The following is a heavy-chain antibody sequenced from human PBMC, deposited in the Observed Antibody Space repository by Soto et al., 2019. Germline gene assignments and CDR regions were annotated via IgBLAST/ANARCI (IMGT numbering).Heavy chain of an antibody. Sequence: GGSLRLSCAASGFTFSSYWMHWVRQAPGKGLVWVSRINSDGSSTSYADSVKGRFTISRDNAKNTLYLQMNSLRAEDTAVYYCARDLRYSSGWFYYYYGMDVWGQGTTVTV. CDR2: INSDGSST. J-gene: IGHJ6*02. V-gene: IGHV3-74*01. CDR1: GFTFSSYW. D-gene: IGHD6-19*01. CDR3: ARDLRYSSGWFYYYYGMDV.